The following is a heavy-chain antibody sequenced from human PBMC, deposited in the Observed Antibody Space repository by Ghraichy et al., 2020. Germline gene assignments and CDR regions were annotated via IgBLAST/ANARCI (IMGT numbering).Heavy chain of an antibody. D-gene: IGHD3-9*01. CDR3: ARGLRYFDWSPRYYGMDV. CDR2: INHSGST. CDR1: GGSFSGYY. Sequence: ESLNISCAVYGGSFSGYYWSWIRQPPGKGLEWIGEINHSGSTNYNPSLKSRVTISVDTSKNQFSLKLSSVTAADTAVYYCARGLRYFDWSPRYYGMDVWGQGTTVTVSS. J-gene: IGHJ6*02. V-gene: IGHV4-34*01.